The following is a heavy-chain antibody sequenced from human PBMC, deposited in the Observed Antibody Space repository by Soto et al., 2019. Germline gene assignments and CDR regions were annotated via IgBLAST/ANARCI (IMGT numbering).Heavy chain of an antibody. V-gene: IGHV4-34*01. J-gene: IGHJ4*02. CDR3: ARGRPRTGAPYYFDY. D-gene: IGHD7-27*01. Sequence: SQTLSLTCAVYGGSFSGYYWSWIRQPPGKGLEWIGEINHSGSTNYNPSLKSRVTISVDTSKNQFSLKLSSVTAADTAVYYCARGRPRTGAPYYFDYWGQGTLVTVSS. CDR1: GGSFSGYY. CDR2: INHSGST.